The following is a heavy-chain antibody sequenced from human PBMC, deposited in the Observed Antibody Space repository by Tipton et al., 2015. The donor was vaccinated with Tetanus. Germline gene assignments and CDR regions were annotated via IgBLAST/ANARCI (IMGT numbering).Heavy chain of an antibody. CDR3: ARHSLKLGMWAFDI. CDR1: GGSFRGYS. Sequence: TLSLTCAVSGGSFRGYSWSWVRQPPGQGLEWIGKINHSGKPTYNPSLKSRVTMSLDTSNHHFYLSLSSVTAADTAVYYCARHSLKLGMWAFDIWGRGTLVTVSS. CDR2: INHSGKP. D-gene: IGHD7-27*01. V-gene: IGHV4-34*01. J-gene: IGHJ3*02.